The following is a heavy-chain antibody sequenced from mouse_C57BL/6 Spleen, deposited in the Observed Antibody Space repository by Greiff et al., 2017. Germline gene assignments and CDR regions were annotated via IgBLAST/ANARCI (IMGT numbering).Heavy chain of an antibody. J-gene: IGHJ2*01. CDR3: ARYYYGSTYFDY. V-gene: IGHV1-82*01. Sequence: QVQLQQSGPELVKPGASVKISCKASGYAFSSSWMNWVKQRPGKGLEWIGRIYPGDGDTNYNGKFKGKATLTGDKSSSTAYMQLSSLTSEDSAVYFCARYYYGSTYFDYWGQGTTLTVSS. CDR1: GYAFSSSW. CDR2: IYPGDGDT. D-gene: IGHD1-1*01.